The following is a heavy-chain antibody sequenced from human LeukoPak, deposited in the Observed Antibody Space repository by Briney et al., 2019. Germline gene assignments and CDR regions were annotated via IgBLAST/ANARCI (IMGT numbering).Heavy chain of an antibody. V-gene: IGHV4-4*07. D-gene: IGHD6-19*01. CDR3: ARDRDSSGWVVSRHNWFDP. Sequence: SETLSLTCAVYGGSFSGYYWSWIRQPAGKGLEWIGRIYTSGSTNYNPSLKSRVTMSVDTSKNQFSLKLSSVTAADTAVYYCARDRDSSGWVVSRHNWFDPWGQGTLVTVSS. CDR2: IYTSGST. CDR1: GGSFSGYY. J-gene: IGHJ5*02.